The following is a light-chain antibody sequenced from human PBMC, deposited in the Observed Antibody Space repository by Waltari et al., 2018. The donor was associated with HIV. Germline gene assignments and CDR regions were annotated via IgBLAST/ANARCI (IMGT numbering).Light chain of an antibody. CDR2: DQN. Sequence: SSDLTQDPAVSVALGQTVRITCPGDSLRNVYATGYQQKPGQAPVLLIYDQNRRPSGIPDRFTASGSGDTASLTISETQAEDEADYFCNSRDIHTNEHFFGPGTTVTVL. CDR3: NSRDIHTNEHF. J-gene: IGLJ1*01. V-gene: IGLV3-19*01. CDR1: SLRNVY.